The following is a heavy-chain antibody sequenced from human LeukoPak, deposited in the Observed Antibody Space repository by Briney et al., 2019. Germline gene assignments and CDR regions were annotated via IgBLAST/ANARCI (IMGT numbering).Heavy chain of an antibody. CDR3: ARILYSSNIDY. V-gene: IGHV4-59*12. CDR2: VFHNGNT. CDR1: GGSISTYF. J-gene: IGHJ4*02. Sequence: PSETLSLTCTVSGGSISTYFWSWNRQPPGKGLEWLGYVFHNGNTNYNPSLKSRVTISVDTSKNQFSLKLSSVTAADTAVYYCARILYSSNIDYWGQGTLVTVSS. D-gene: IGHD6-19*01.